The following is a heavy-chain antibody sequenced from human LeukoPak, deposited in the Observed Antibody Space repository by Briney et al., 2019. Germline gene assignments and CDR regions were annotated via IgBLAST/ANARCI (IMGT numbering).Heavy chain of an antibody. J-gene: IGHJ3*02. CDR1: GFTFSSYA. D-gene: IGHD6-13*01. Sequence: GGFLRLSCAASGFTFSSYAMSWVRQAPGRGLEWVSAISGSGGSTYYADSVKGRFTISRDNSKNTLYLQMNNLRAEDTAVYYCAKDRPNSSWYWGAFDIWGQGTMVTVSS. CDR3: AKDRPNSSWYWGAFDI. V-gene: IGHV3-23*01. CDR2: ISGSGGST.